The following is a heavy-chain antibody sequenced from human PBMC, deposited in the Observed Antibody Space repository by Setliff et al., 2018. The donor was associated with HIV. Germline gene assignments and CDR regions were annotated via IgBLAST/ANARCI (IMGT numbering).Heavy chain of an antibody. D-gene: IGHD5-18*01. CDR1: GGSISSGRYY. J-gene: IGHJ3*02. CDR2: IYYSGGT. Sequence: SETLSLTCTVSGGSISSGRYYWGWIRQPPGKGLEWIGSIYYSGGTYCNPSLKSRVTISVDTSKNQFSLKLSSVTAADTAVYYCARDQGYSYGFNAFDIWGQGTTVTVSS. V-gene: IGHV4-39*07. CDR3: ARDQGYSYGFNAFDI.